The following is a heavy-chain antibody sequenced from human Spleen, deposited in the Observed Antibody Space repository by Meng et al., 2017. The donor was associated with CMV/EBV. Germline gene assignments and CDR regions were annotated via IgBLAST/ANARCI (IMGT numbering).Heavy chain of an antibody. J-gene: IGHJ3*02. CDR3: ARRKVGDGFDI. V-gene: IGHV4-34*01. Sequence: SETLSLTCAVFGGSFSGYYWTWIRQPPGKGLEWIGEINHSGSTTYNPSLKSRVTMSVDTSKNQFSLRLTSVTAVDTAVYYCARRKVGDGFDIWGQGTMVTVSS. CDR1: GGSFSGYY. CDR2: INHSGST.